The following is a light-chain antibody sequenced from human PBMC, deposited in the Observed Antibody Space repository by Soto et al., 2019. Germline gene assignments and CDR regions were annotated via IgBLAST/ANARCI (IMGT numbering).Light chain of an antibody. CDR1: SSDVGGYNY. V-gene: IGLV2-11*01. CDR3: CSYAGSYTSPYV. CDR2: DVS. Sequence: QSVLTQPRSVSGSPGQSVTISCTGTSSDVGGYNYVSWYQQHPGKAPKLMIYDVSKWPSGVPDRFSGSKSGNTASLTISGLQAEDEADYYCCSYAGSYTSPYVFGTGTKLTVL. J-gene: IGLJ1*01.